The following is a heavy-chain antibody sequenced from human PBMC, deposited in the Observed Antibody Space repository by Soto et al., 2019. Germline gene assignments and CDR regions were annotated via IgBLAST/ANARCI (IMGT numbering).Heavy chain of an antibody. Sequence: SETLSLTCTVSGGSIGGDSWSWVRQSPGKGLDFIGYIYHSGSTNYNPSLKSRVTISMDTSKNQFSLRLSSVTAADTAVYYCARAGIVQVSYAMDVWGQGTTVTVSS. CDR3: ARAGIVQVSYAMDV. D-gene: IGHD2-8*01. CDR2: IYHSGST. J-gene: IGHJ6*02. CDR1: GGSIGGDS. V-gene: IGHV4-59*01.